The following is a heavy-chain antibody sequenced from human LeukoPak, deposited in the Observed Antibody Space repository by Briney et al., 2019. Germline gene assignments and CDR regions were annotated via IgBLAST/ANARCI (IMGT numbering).Heavy chain of an antibody. D-gene: IGHD3-9*01. Sequence: SETLSLTCTVSGGSISSYYCTWVRQPAGKGLEWIGYINYSGRTNNNPSLTGRVTVSVDTSKNQFSLKLSSVTAADTAVYYCARHGYDTGNYQAHFDNWGQGTLVTVSS. CDR2: INYSGRT. CDR1: GGSISSYY. V-gene: IGHV4-59*08. J-gene: IGHJ4*02. CDR3: ARHGYDTGNYQAHFDN.